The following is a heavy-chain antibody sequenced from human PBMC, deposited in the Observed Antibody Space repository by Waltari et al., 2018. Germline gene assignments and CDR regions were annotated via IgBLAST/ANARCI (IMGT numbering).Heavy chain of an antibody. Sequence: QVQLQESGPGLVKPSETLSPTCTVSGYSISSGYYWGWIRQPPGKGLEWIGSIYHSGGTYYNPSLKSRVTIPVDTSKNQFSLKLSSVTAADTAVYYCARGWFGELNYWGQGTLVTVSS. V-gene: IGHV4-38-2*02. J-gene: IGHJ4*02. CDR3: ARGWFGELNY. D-gene: IGHD3-10*01. CDR2: IYHSGGT. CDR1: GYSISSGYY.